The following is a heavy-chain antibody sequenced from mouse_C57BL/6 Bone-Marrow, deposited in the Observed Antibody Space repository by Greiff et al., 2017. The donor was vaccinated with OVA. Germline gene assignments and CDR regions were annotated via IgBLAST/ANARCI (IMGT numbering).Heavy chain of an antibody. J-gene: IGHJ4*01. CDR3: ARQDMGLLRGDYAMDG. CDR2: ISNGGGSP. D-gene: IGHD2-3*01. Sequence: EVKLVESGGGLVQPGGSLKLSCAASGFTFSDYYMYWVSQTPEKRLEWVAYISNGGGSPYYPDTVKGRFTISRDNAKNTLYLHMGRLKSEDTAMYYCARQDMGLLRGDYAMDGWGQGTSGTVTS. CDR1: GFTFSDYY. V-gene: IGHV5-12*01.